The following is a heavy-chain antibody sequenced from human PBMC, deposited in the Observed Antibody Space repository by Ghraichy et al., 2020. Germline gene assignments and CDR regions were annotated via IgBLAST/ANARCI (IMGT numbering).Heavy chain of an antibody. D-gene: IGHD3-3*01. J-gene: IGHJ4*02. V-gene: IGHV4-38-2*01. CDR3: ASTIFGVVIPFDY. CDR2: IYHSGST. CDR1: GYSISSGYY. Sequence: SETLSLTCAVSGYSISSGYYWDWIRQPPGKGLEWIGSIYHSGSTYYNPSLKSRVTISVDTSKNQFSLKLSSVTAADTAVYYCASTIFGVVIPFDYWGQGTLVTVSS.